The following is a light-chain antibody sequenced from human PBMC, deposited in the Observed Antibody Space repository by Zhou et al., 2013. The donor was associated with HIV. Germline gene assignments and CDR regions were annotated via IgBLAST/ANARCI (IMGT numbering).Light chain of an antibody. CDR3: QQCNSYSPS. J-gene: IGKJ2*01. Sequence: DIQMTQSPSTLSASVGDRVTITCRASQSISSWLTWYQQKPGKAPKPLIYKASSLESGVPSRFSGSGSGTEFTLTISSLQPDDFATYYCQQCNSYSPSFGQGTKLEIK. V-gene: IGKV1-5*03. CDR2: KAS. CDR1: QSISSW.